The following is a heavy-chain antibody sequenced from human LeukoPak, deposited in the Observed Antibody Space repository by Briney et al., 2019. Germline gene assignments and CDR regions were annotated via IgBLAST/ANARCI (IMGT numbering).Heavy chain of an antibody. CDR3: ARRACSGTSCPIDY. CDR1: GGSISSYY. Sequence: SETLSLTCTVSGGSISSYYWSWIRQPAGKGLEWIGRIYTSGSTNYNPSLKSRVTISVDKSKNQFSLKLSSVTAADTAVYYCARRACSGTSCPIDYWGQGTLVTVSS. V-gene: IGHV4-4*07. CDR2: IYTSGST. J-gene: IGHJ4*02. D-gene: IGHD2-2*01.